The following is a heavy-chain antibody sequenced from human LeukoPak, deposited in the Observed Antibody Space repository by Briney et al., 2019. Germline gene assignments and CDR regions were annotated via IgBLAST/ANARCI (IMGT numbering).Heavy chain of an antibody. CDR2: ISAYNGNT. J-gene: IGHJ4*02. D-gene: IGHD1-26*01. CDR3: ARVAVVGATMGGFDY. Sequence: ASVKVSCKASGYTFTSYGISWVRQAPGQGLEWMGWISAYNGNTNHAQKLQGRVTMTTDTSTSTAYMELRSLGSDDTAVYYCARVAVVGATMGGFDYWGQGTLVTVSS. CDR1: GYTFTSYG. V-gene: IGHV1-18*01.